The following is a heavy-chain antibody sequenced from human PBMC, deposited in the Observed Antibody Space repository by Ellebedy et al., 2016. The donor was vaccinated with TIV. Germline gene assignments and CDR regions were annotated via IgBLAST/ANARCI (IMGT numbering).Heavy chain of an antibody. J-gene: IGHJ6*03. CDR1: GGSISSYY. D-gene: IGHD5-18*01. Sequence: SETLSLTCTVSGGSISSYYWSWIRQPPGKGLEWIGNIYDNGSTKHNPSLTSRLTISGDTSKNQFSLKLSSVTAADKAVYYCARQETALVTVDYYYYYMDVWGKGTTVTVSS. V-gene: IGHV4-59*08. CDR2: IYDNGST. CDR3: ARQETALVTVDYYYYYMDV.